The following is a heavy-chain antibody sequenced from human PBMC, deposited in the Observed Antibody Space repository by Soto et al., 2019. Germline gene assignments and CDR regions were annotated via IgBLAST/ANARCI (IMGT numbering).Heavy chain of an antibody. V-gene: IGHV2-5*02. J-gene: IGHJ6*02. Sequence: QITLKESGPTLVKPTQTLTLTCTFSGFSLNTGGLGVGWIRQPPGKALEWLALIYWDDDKRYSPSLKSRLSITNATSNNHVVLTMTNMDPVDTATYYCTPSRCGGDCLRSYSSHYYYGMDVWGQGTTVTVSS. CDR2: IYWDDDK. CDR3: TPSRCGGDCLRSYSSHYYYGMDV. CDR1: GFSLNTGGLG. D-gene: IGHD2-21*02.